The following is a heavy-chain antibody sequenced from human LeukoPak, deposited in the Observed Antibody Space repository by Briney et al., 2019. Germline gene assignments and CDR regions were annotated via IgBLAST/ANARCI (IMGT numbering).Heavy chain of an antibody. D-gene: IGHD3-3*01. CDR3: ARGPSRVGWFIDY. J-gene: IGHJ4*02. CDR2: IIPIFGTA. V-gene: IGHV1-69*05. CDR1: GYTFTSYG. Sequence: GASVKVSCKASGYTFTSYGISWVRQAPGQGLEWMGGIIPIFGTANYAQKFQGRVTITTDESTNTAYMELSSLRSEDTAVYYCARGPSRVGWFIDYWGQGTLVTVSS.